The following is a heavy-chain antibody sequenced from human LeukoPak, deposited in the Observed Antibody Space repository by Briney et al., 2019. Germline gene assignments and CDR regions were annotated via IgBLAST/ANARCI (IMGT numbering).Heavy chain of an antibody. CDR2: IYYSGST. V-gene: IGHV4-59*01. J-gene: IGHJ6*03. D-gene: IGHD3-3*01. CDR1: GGSISSYY. CDR3: ARGIRITIFGVAKYYMDV. Sequence: SETLSLTCTVSGGSISSYYWSWIWQPPGKGLEWIGYIYYSGSTNYNPSLKRRVTISVDTSKNQFSLKLSSVTAADPAVYYCARGIRITIFGVAKYYMDVWGKRTTVTVSS.